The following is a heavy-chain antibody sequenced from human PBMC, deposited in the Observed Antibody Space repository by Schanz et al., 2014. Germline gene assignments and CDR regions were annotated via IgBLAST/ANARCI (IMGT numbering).Heavy chain of an antibody. J-gene: IGHJ4*02. D-gene: IGHD3-9*01. Sequence: EVQLLESGGTVVQPGGSLRVSCAASGFVFRTFAMYWVRQAPGKGLEWVSAITGSGSKTYYADSVKGRFTISRDNSKNTLYLQVNSLRAEDTAVYYCAKHVRSLTGNDYWGQGTLVTVSS. CDR3: AKHVRSLTGNDY. CDR2: ITGSGSKT. V-gene: IGHV3-23*01. CDR1: GFVFRTFA.